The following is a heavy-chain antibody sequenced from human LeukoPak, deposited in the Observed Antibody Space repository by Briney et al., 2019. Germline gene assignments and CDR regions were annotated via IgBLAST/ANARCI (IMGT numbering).Heavy chain of an antibody. CDR3: ARGSYGYD. Sequence: ASVKVSCKASGYTFSDYYLHWVRQAPGQGLEWMGWINPNSGGTNFAQKFQGRVTMTRDTSINTAYMELSGLRSDDTAVYFCARGSYGYDWGQGTLVTVSS. CDR1: GYTFSDYY. D-gene: IGHD1-26*01. CDR2: INPNSGGT. J-gene: IGHJ4*02. V-gene: IGHV1-2*02.